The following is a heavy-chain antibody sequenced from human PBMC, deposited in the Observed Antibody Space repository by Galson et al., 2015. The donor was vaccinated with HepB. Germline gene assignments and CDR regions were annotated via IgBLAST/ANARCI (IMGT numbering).Heavy chain of an antibody. V-gene: IGHV1-2*06. Sequence: SVKVSCKASGYIFIGNYMNWVRQAPGQGLEWMGRINPKSGGTNYAEKFQGRVTMTRDTSITTAYLELSRLRFDDTAVYYCTRVGVGAESPVDDVWGQGTTVIVSS. CDR2: INPKSGGT. CDR1: GYIFIGNY. J-gene: IGHJ6*02. CDR3: TRVGVGAESPVDDV. D-gene: IGHD3-16*01.